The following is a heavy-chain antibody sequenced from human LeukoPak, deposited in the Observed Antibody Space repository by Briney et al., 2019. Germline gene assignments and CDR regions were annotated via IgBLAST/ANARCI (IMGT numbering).Heavy chain of an antibody. CDR3: ARLDYGVSHSLDL. J-gene: IGHJ2*01. V-gene: IGHV5-51*01. Sequence: GESLKISCQRSGSIFTSYWIGWVRQLPGKGLEWMGIIYPGDSDTRYSPSFQGQVTISADKSISTAYLQWSSLKASDTAMYYCARLDYGVSHSLDLWGRGTLVTVSS. D-gene: IGHD4-17*01. CDR1: GSIFTSYW. CDR2: IYPGDSDT.